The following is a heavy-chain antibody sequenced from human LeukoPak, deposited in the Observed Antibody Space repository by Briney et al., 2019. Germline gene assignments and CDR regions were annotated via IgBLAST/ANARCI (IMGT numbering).Heavy chain of an antibody. CDR3: AREAVRYYDSSGYYRNFDY. J-gene: IGHJ4*02. D-gene: IGHD3-22*01. CDR2: INPSGGST. Sequence: ASVKVSCKASGYTFTSYYMHWVRQAPGQGLEWMGIINPSGGSTSYAQKFQGRVTMTRDMSTSTVYMELSSLRSEDTAVYYCAREAVRYYDSSGYYRNFDYWGQGTLVTVSP. CDR1: GYTFTSYY. V-gene: IGHV1-46*01.